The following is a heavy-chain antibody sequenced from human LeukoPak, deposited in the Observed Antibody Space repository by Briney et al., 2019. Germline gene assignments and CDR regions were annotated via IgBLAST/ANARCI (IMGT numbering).Heavy chain of an antibody. CDR3: ATDSGERGSGSYLIAY. J-gene: IGHJ4*02. CDR1: GYTFTGYY. CDR2: INPNSGGT. V-gene: IGHV1-2*02. D-gene: IGHD3-10*01. Sequence: ASVKVSCKAPGYTFTGYYMHWVRQAPGQGLEWMGWINPNSGGTNYAQKFQGRVTMTRDTSISTAYMELSRLRSDDTAVYYCATDSGERGSGSYLIAYWGQGTLVTVSS.